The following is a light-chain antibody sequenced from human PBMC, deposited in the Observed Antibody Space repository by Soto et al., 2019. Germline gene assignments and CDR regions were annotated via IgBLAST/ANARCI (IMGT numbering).Light chain of an antibody. Sequence: SSELTQPPSVSVVPGRTASITCGGNNIGNKSVHWYQQKSGQAPVMVIYYDSDRPSGIPERFSGSNSGNTATLTISRVEAGDEADYYCQVWDSSSEHVVFGGGTKVTVL. V-gene: IGLV3-21*04. CDR1: NIGNKS. J-gene: IGLJ2*01. CDR3: QVWDSSSEHVV. CDR2: YDS.